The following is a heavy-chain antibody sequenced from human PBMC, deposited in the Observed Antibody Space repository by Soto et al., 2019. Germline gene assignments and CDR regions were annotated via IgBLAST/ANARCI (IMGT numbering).Heavy chain of an antibody. J-gene: IGHJ4*02. CDR3: ARDSSGWYFDY. D-gene: IGHD6-19*01. Sequence: VAVISYDGSNKYYADSVKGRFTISRDNSKNTLYLQMNSLRAEDTAVYYCARDSSGWYFDYWGQGTLVTVSS. CDR2: ISYDGSNK. V-gene: IGHV3-30-3*01.